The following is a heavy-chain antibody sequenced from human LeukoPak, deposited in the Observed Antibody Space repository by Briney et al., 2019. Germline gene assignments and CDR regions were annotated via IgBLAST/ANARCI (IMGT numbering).Heavy chain of an antibody. CDR2: IYYSGST. V-gene: IGHV4-39*07. Sequence: SETLSLTCTVSGGSISSSSYYWVWIRQPPGKGLEWIGSIYYSGSTYYNPSLKSRVTISVDTSKNQFSLKLSSVTAADTAVYYCARSFLAVGAHDAFYIWGQGTMVTVSS. CDR3: ARSFLAVGAHDAFYI. J-gene: IGHJ3*02. CDR1: GGSISSSSYY. D-gene: IGHD1-26*01.